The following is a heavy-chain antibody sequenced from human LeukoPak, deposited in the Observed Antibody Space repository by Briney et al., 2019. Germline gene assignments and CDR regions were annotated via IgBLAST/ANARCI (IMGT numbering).Heavy chain of an antibody. V-gene: IGHV4-39*01. CDR1: GGSISSSSYY. CDR3: ARHGQTLNGDYFDY. J-gene: IGHJ4*02. CDR2: IYYSGSA. D-gene: IGHD4-17*01. Sequence: SETLSLTCTVPGGSISSSSYYWGWIRQPPGRGLEWIGSIYYSGSAYYNPSLKSGVTISADTSNNQFSLQLSHVTAADTAVYYFARHGQTLNGDYFDYWGQGTLVTVSS.